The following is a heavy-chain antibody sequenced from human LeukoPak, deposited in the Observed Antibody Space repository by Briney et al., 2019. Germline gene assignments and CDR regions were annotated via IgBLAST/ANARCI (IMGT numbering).Heavy chain of an antibody. CDR1: AFTFSSYW. CDR3: ARGRYCISANCFYFDY. CDR2: IKQDGSEK. Sequence: PGGSLRLSCAASAFTFSSYWMGWVRQAPGKGLEWVANIKQDGSEKYFVDSVKGRFTISRDNAKNSLYLQMNSLRAEDTAVYYCARGRYCISANCFYFDYWGQGTLVTVSS. J-gene: IGHJ4*01. V-gene: IGHV3-7*01. D-gene: IGHD2-2*01.